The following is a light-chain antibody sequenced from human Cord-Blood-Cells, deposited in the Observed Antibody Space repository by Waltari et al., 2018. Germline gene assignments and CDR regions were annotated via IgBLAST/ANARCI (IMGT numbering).Light chain of an antibody. J-gene: IGLJ3*02. CDR3: SSYTSSSTLV. V-gene: IGLV2-14*01. CDR2: DVS. Sequence: QSALTQPASVSGSPGQSITISCTGTSSDVVGYNYVSWYQQHPSKAPKLMIYDVSKRPSGVSNRFSGSKSGNTASLTISGLQAEDEADYYCSSYTSSSTLVFGGGTKLTVL. CDR1: SSDVVGYNY.